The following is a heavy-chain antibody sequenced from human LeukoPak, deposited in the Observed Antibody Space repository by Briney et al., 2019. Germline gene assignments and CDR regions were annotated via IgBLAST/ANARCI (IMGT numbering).Heavy chain of an antibody. CDR2: IYPGDSDT. D-gene: IGHD3-22*01. V-gene: IGHV5-51*01. J-gene: IGHJ5*02. Sequence: GGSLNISGKGFEYSFTSYRMGGAGQRPGKGLDGMELIYPGDSDTRYSPSFQGQVTISADKSISTAYLQWSSLKASDTAMYYCARHAGYYDSSGYYRWGQGTLVTVSS. CDR1: EYSFTSYR. CDR3: ARHAGYYDSSGYYR.